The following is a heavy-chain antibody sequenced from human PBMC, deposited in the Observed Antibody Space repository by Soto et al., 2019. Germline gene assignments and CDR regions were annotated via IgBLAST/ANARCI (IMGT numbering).Heavy chain of an antibody. Sequence: SGPTLVNPTQTLTLTCTFSGFSLSTSGVGVGWIRQPPGKALEWLAVIYWDDDKRYSPSLKSRVTITKDTPKNQVVLTMTNVDPVDTATYYCARWQYFDTNGYYHFDYWGQGTVVTVSS. CDR2: IYWDDDK. CDR1: GFSLSTSGVG. J-gene: IGHJ4*02. V-gene: IGHV2-5*02. D-gene: IGHD3-22*01. CDR3: ARWQYFDTNGYYHFDY.